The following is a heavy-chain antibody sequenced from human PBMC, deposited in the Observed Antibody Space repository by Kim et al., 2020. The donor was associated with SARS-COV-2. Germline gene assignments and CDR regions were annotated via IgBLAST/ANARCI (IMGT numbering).Heavy chain of an antibody. V-gene: IGHV7-4-1*02. J-gene: IGHJ6*02. CDR1: GYTFTSYA. CDR3: ARDKGIAVAGTGYYYYYYGMDV. Sequence: ASVKVSCKASGYTFTSYAMNWVRQAPGQGLEWMGWINTNTGNPTYAQGFTGRFVFSLDTSVSTAYLQISSLKAEDTAVYYCARDKGIAVAGTGYYYYYYGMDVWGQGTTVTVSS. D-gene: IGHD6-19*01. CDR2: INTNTGNP.